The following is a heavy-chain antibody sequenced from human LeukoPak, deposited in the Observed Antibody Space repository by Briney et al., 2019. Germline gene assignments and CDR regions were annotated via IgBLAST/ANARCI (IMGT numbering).Heavy chain of an antibody. CDR2: FDPEDGET. Sequence: ASVKVSCKVSGYTLTELSIHWVRQAPGKGHEWMGVFDPEDGETIYAQKFQGRVTTTEDTSRGTAYMELSSLRSKDTAVYYCATDLGRGLSHDYWGRGTLVTVSS. CDR3: ATDLGRGLSHDY. CDR1: GYTLTELS. J-gene: IGHJ4*02. V-gene: IGHV1-24*01.